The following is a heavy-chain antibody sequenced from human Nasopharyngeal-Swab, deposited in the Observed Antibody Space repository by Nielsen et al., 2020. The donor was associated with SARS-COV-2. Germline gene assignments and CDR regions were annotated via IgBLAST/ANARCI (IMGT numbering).Heavy chain of an antibody. CDR1: GFTFSSYA. D-gene: IGHD6-13*01. Sequence: GESLKISCAASGFTFSSYAMHWVRQAPGKGLEWVAVISYDGSKKYYADSVKGRFTISRDNSKNTLYLQMNSLRAEDTAVYYCARDQGSSWYTYYYYGMDVWRQGTTVTVSS. CDR3: ARDQGSSWYTYYYYGMDV. V-gene: IGHV3-30-3*01. J-gene: IGHJ6*02. CDR2: ISYDGSKK.